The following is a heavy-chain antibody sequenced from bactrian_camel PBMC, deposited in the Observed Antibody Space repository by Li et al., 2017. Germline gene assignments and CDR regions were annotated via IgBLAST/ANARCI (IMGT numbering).Heavy chain of an antibody. CDR3: AADSDVNIPPSLALESGRWNY. D-gene: IGHD1*01. Sequence: HVQLVESGGGSVQAGGSLRLSCAAPGYRYDTYCMGWFRQAPGKAREGIAVIDSDGDIAYAESMKDRFTISVDNAKNTVSLQMSSLKPEDTGTYYCAADSDVNIPPSLALESGRWNYWGQGTQVTVS. V-gene: IGHV3S26*01. J-gene: IGHJ4*01. CDR2: IDSDGDI. CDR1: GYRYDTYC.